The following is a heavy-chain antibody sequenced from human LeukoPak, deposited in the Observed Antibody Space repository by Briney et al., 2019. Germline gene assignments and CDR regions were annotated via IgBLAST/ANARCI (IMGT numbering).Heavy chain of an antibody. Sequence: GGSLRLSCAASGFTFSSYAMSWVRQAPGKGLEWVSAISGSGGSTYYADSVKGRFTISRDNSKNTLYLQMNSLRAEDTAVYYCAKSPITGYSSSANWFDPWGQGTLVTVSS. J-gene: IGHJ5*02. D-gene: IGHD6-13*01. CDR3: AKSPITGYSSSANWFDP. CDR1: GFTFSSYA. CDR2: ISGSGGST. V-gene: IGHV3-23*01.